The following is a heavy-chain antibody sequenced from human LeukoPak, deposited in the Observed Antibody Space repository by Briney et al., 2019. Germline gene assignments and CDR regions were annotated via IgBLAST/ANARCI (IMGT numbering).Heavy chain of an antibody. V-gene: IGHV4-34*01. CDR1: GGSFSGYY. Sequence: SETLSLTCAVYGGSFSGYYWSWIRQPPGKGLEWIGEINHSGSTNYNPSLKSRVTISVDTSKNQFSLKLSSVTAADTAVYYCARAGYGDYDLDYWGQGTLVTVSS. CDR3: ARAGYGDYDLDY. J-gene: IGHJ4*02. CDR2: INHSGST. D-gene: IGHD4-17*01.